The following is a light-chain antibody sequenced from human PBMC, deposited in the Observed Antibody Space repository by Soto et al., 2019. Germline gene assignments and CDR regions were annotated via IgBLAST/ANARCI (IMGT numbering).Light chain of an antibody. Sequence: QSALTQPASVSGSPGQSITISCIGTSNDVGRYNYVYWYQHHPGKAPKLMIYDVTYRPSGVSDRFSGSKSGNTASLTISGRQAEDEADYYCTSYTSSSTYVFGTGTKVTVL. CDR3: TSYTSSSTYV. CDR2: DVT. CDR1: SNDVGRYNY. V-gene: IGLV2-14*03. J-gene: IGLJ1*01.